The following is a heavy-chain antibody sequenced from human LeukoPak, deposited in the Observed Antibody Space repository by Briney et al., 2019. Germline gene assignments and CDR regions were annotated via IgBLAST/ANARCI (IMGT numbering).Heavy chain of an antibody. D-gene: IGHD4-4*01. J-gene: IGHJ5*02. Sequence: SETLSLTCTVSGASVSSDYWSWIRQSLGKGLEWIGYIYHSGHTMSNPSLKSRVSLSLDTSNNQFSLKLSSVTAADTAVYYCARHPFQYPFDHWGQGTVVSVSS. CDR2: IYHSGHT. CDR3: ARHPFQYPFDH. V-gene: IGHV4-59*08. CDR1: GASVSSDY.